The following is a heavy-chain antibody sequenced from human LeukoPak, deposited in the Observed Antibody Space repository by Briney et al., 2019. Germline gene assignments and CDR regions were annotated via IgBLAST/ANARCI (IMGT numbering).Heavy chain of an antibody. D-gene: IGHD5-24*01. CDR3: ARKIEVDTIGRFDY. CDR1: GYTFSDYY. CDR2: IDPNRGAT. V-gene: IGHV1-2*02. Sequence: DTVKVSCKASGYTFSDYYIHWVRQAPGQGLEWMGWIDPNRGATNYEQKFHGRVTMTSDTSMSTASMELNRLTSDDTGVYFCARKIEVDTIGRFDYWGQGTLVRSSS. J-gene: IGHJ4*02.